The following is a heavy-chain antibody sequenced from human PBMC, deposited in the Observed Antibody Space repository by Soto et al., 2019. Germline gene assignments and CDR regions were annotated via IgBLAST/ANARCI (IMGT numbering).Heavy chain of an antibody. CDR3: ARANYDILTGYYIPGWFDP. CDR2: IYYSGST. CDR1: GGSISSGGYY. V-gene: IGHV4-31*03. Sequence: SETLSLTCSVSGGSISSGGYYWSWIRQHPGKGLEWIGYIYYSGSTYYNPSLKSRVTISVDTSKNQFSLKLYSVTAADTAVYHCARANYDILTGYYIPGWFDPWGQGTLVTVSS. J-gene: IGHJ5*02. D-gene: IGHD3-9*01.